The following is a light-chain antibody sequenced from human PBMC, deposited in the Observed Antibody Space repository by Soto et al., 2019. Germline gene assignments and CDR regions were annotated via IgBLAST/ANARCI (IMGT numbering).Light chain of an antibody. Sequence: DFKMTQSPSSLSASVGDRVTITCRASQSFSTYLAWYQQKPGKVPKLLISGISTLQSGVPSRFSGSGSGTDFTLTISSLQPEDIATYYCQKYHSAPRTFGQGTKVDI. V-gene: IGKV1-27*01. CDR2: GIS. CDR3: QKYHSAPRT. J-gene: IGKJ1*01. CDR1: QSFSTY.